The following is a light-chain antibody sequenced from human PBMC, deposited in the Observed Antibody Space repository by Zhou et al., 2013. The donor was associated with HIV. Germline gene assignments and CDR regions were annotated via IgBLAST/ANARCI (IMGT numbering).Light chain of an antibody. J-gene: IGKJ5*01. CDR3: QQFYSIPIT. Sequence: DIQMTQSPSSLSASVGDRVTISCRASQGISDCVAWYQQRPGKAPKLLLYAASRLQSGVPSRFSGSGSGADYTLTINSLQPEDFATYYCQQFYSIPITFGQGTRLEIK. V-gene: IGKV1-NL1*01. CDR2: AAS. CDR1: QGISDC.